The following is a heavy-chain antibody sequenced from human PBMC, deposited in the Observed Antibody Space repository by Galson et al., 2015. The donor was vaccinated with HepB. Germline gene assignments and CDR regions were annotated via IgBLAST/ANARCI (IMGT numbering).Heavy chain of an antibody. CDR2: IYYSGRT. V-gene: IGHV4-28*01. J-gene: IGHJ6*02. CDR3: ARSRGYGDYGYYYGMDV. D-gene: IGHD4-17*01. CDR1: SYSISSSNW. Sequence: SETLSLTCAVSSYSISSSNWWGWIRQTPGKGLEWIGYIYYSGRTHYNPSLKSRVTMSVDTSKNQFSLRLSSVTAGDTAVYYCARSRGYGDYGYYYGMDVWGQGTTVTVSS.